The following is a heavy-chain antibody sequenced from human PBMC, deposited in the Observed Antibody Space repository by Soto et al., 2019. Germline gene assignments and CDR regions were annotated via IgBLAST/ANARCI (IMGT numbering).Heavy chain of an antibody. CDR3: ARDRIPVRLGEYSFNGMDV. CDR1: GGTFSDYA. V-gene: IGHV1-69*06. J-gene: IGHJ6*02. D-gene: IGHD3-16*01. CDR2: IVPRFGSP. Sequence: QVQLVQSGAEMRKPGSSLRVSCKASGGTFSDYAFSWVRQSPGQGLEWMGGIVPRFGSPNYAQKFGGRVTITADTSSSTVYMALRSLRFDYTAVYFCARDRIPVRLGEYSFNGMDVGGQGTTIIVSS.